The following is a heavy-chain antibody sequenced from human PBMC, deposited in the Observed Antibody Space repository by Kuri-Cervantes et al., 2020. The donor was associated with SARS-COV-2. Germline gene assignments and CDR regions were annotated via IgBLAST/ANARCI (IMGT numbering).Heavy chain of an antibody. V-gene: IGHV4-39*07. J-gene: IGHJ5*02. CDR1: GGSISSGGYY. Sequence: SETLSLTCTVSGGSISSGGYYWSWIRQHPGKGLEWIGSIYHSGSTYYNPSLKSRVTISVDTSKNQFSLKLSSVTAADTAVYYCARVRYGDYVRFDPWGQGTLVTVSS. D-gene: IGHD4-17*01. CDR2: IYHSGST. CDR3: ARVRYGDYVRFDP.